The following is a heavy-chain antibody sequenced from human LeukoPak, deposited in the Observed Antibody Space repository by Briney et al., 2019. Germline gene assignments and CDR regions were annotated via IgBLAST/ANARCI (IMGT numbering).Heavy chain of an antibody. CDR1: GGTFSSYA. D-gene: IGHD2-2*01. CDR3: ARSNCSSTSCPADFDY. CDR2: IIPIFGTA. V-gene: IGHV1-69*05. J-gene: IGHJ4*02. Sequence: ASVKVSCKASGGTFSSYAISWVRQAPGQGLEWMGGIIPIFGTANYAQKFQGRVTITTDESTSTAYMEQSSLRSEDTAVYYCARSNCSSTSCPADFDYWGQGTLVTVSS.